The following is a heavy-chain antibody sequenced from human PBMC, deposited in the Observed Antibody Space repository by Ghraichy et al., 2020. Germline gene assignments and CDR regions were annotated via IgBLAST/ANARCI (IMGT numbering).Heavy chain of an antibody. D-gene: IGHD1-1*01. V-gene: IGHV3-33*08. Sequence: SLNISCAASGFTFSSYGMHWVRQAPGKGLEWVAVIWYDGSNKYYADSVKGRFTISRDNSKNTLYLQMNSLRAEDTAVYYCARPLNNWNDVFDYWGQGTLVTVSS. J-gene: IGHJ4*02. CDR1: GFTFSSYG. CDR2: IWYDGSNK. CDR3: ARPLNNWNDVFDY.